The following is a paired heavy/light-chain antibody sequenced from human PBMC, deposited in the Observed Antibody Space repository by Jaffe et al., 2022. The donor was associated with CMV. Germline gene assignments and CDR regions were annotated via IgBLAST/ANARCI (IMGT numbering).Heavy chain of an antibody. Sequence: QLQLQESGPGLVKPSETLSLSCTVSGGSISWSSYYWGWIRQPPGKGLEYIGSISYSGSTYYNPSLKSRVTISVDTSKNQFSLKLSSVTASDTAIYYCARRTMVRGVVSDAYNYFDPWGQGTLVTVSS. CDR2: ISYSGST. V-gene: IGHV4-39*01. CDR3: ARRTMVRGVVSDAYNYFDP. J-gene: IGHJ5*02. CDR1: GGSISWSSYY. D-gene: IGHD3-10*01.
Light chain of an antibody. CDR2: QDN. J-gene: IGLJ2*01. Sequence: SYELTQAPSVSVSPGQTASIFCSGDKLGDKYVCWYQQKPGQSPVLVIYQDNKRPSGIPERFSGSNSGNTATLTISGTQAMDEADYYCQAWDSSIAVFGGGTKLTVL. V-gene: IGLV3-1*01. CDR1: KLGDKY. CDR3: QAWDSSIAV.